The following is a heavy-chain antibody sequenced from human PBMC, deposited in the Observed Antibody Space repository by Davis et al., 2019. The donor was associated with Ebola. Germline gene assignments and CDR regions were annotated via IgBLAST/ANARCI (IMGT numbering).Heavy chain of an antibody. Sequence: SVKVSCKASGYTFTNYFMHWVRQAPGQGLEWMGGIIPTFGTASYAQKFQGRVTITADESTSTAYMEVSSLRSEDTAVYYCARDVGIALFDYWGQGTLVTVSS. CDR2: IIPTFGTA. J-gene: IGHJ4*02. V-gene: IGHV1-69*13. CDR1: GYTFTNYF. CDR3: ARDVGIALFDY. D-gene: IGHD2-15*01.